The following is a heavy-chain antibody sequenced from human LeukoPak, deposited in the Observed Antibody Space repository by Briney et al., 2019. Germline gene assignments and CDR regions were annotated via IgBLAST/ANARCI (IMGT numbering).Heavy chain of an antibody. CDR3: ARGVCLAVAGTRFDY. CDR1: GYTFIGYY. Sequence: ASVKVSCKATGYTFIGYYIHWARQAPGQGLEWMGWIDPNGGGTKYAQKFQGRVTMARDTSISTAYMELSRLTSDDTAVYYCARGVCLAVAGTRFDYWGQGTLVTVSS. J-gene: IGHJ4*02. D-gene: IGHD6-13*01. CDR2: IDPNGGGT. V-gene: IGHV1-2*02.